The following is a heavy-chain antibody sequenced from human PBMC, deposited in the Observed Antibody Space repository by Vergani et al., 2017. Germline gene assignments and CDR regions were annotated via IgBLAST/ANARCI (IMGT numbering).Heavy chain of an antibody. V-gene: IGHV3-9*01. Sequence: EVQLVESGGGLVQPGRSLRLSCAASGFTFDDYAMHWVRQAPGKGLEWVSGISWNSGSIGYAVSVKGRFTISRDNAKNSLYLQMNSLRAEDTALYYCAKDRRDGYNFAAAFDIWGQGTMVTVSS. CDR3: AKDRRDGYNFAAAFDI. D-gene: IGHD5-24*01. J-gene: IGHJ3*02. CDR2: ISWNSGSI. CDR1: GFTFDDYA.